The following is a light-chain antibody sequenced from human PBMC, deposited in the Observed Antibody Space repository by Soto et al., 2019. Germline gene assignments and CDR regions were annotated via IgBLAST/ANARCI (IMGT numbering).Light chain of an antibody. CDR2: LGS. CDR3: MQALQART. CDR1: QSLLHSDGYNY. J-gene: IGKJ1*01. Sequence: DIVLTQSPLALPVPPGEPASISCRSSQSLLHSDGYNYLDWYLQKPGQSPQLLIYLGSNRASGVPDRFSGSGSGTDFTLKISRVEAEDVGIYYCMQALQARTFGQGTKVDIK. V-gene: IGKV2-28*01.